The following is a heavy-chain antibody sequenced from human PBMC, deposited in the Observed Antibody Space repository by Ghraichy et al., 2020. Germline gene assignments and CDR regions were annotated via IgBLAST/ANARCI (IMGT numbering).Heavy chain of an antibody. CDR3: AKDISYSSGWYAE. J-gene: IGHJ4*02. CDR1: GFTFDDYA. CDR2: ISWNSGSI. V-gene: IGHV3-9*01. D-gene: IGHD6-19*01. Sequence: GGSLRLSCAASGFTFDDYAMHWVRQAPGKGLEWVSGISWNSGSIGYADSVKGRFTISRDNAKNSLYLQMNSLRAEDTALYYCAKDISYSSGWYAEWGQGTLVTVSS.